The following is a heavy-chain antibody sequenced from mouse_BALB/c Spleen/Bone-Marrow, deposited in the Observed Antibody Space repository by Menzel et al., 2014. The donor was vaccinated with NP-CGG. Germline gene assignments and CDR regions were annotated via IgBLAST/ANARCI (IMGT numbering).Heavy chain of an antibody. Sequence: QVQLKESGPELVKPGALVKISCKASGYTFTSYDINWVKQRPGQGLEWIGWIYPGDGSTKYNEKFKGKATLTADKSSSTTYKKLSSLTSENSAVYFCARAGDGSGYGFAYWGQGTLVTVSA. V-gene: IGHV1S56*01. CDR1: GYTFTSYD. J-gene: IGHJ3*01. D-gene: IGHD3-2*01. CDR3: ARAGDGSGYGFAY. CDR2: IYPGDGST.